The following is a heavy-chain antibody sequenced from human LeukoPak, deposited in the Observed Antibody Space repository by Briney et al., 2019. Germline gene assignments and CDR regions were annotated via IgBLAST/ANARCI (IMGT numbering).Heavy chain of an antibody. D-gene: IGHD2-2*01. Sequence: SETLSLTCSVSGAFSTNYFWSWIRQPAGKGPEWIGRINTSGDTNYNPSLKSRVTMSVDTSKNQFSLNLSSMTAADTAVYYCARTLLPATMGAFDIWGQGTMVTVSS. CDR2: INTSGDT. V-gene: IGHV4-4*07. CDR3: ARTLLPATMGAFDI. J-gene: IGHJ3*02. CDR1: GAFSTNYF.